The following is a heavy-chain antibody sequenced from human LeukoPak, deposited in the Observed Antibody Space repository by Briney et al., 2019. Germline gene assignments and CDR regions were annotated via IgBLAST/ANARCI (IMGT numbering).Heavy chain of an antibody. D-gene: IGHD5-18*01. V-gene: IGHV4-59*01. CDR2: IYYSGST. CDR3: ARGARGYSYGYEYYFDY. Sequence: SETLSLTCTVSGGSISIYYWSWIRQPPGKGLEWIGYIYYSGSTNYNPSLKSRVTISVDTSKNQSSLKLSSVTAADTAVYYCARGARGYSYGYEYYFDYWGQGTLVTVSS. CDR1: GGSISIYY. J-gene: IGHJ4*02.